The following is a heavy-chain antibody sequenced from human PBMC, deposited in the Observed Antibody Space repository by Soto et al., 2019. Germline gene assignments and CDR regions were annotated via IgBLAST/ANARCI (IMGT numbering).Heavy chain of an antibody. CDR2: VSGSGGRA. Sequence: EVQLLESGGGLVQPGGSLRLACAASGFSFSSYAMSWVRQAPGKGLEWVSTVSGSGGRAYYADSVKGRFTISRDNPKNTXSLQMNTLRAEDTAIYYCAKDYLPYYYDSSGYYFDYWGQGTLVTVSS. J-gene: IGHJ4*02. CDR3: AKDYLPYYYDSSGYYFDY. D-gene: IGHD3-22*01. V-gene: IGHV3-23*01. CDR1: GFSFSSYA.